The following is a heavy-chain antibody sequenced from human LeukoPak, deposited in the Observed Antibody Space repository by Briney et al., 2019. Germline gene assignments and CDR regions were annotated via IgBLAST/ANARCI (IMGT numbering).Heavy chain of an antibody. Sequence: ASVKVSCKASGYMLSRYYMHWVRQAPGQGLEWMGILTTSGGSPTYAQKFQGRVTMTRDTSTTTFYMEIHSLRSDDTAIYYCARGHSDSGYYRPFFDYWGQGTLVTVSS. CDR3: ARGHSDSGYYRPFFDY. CDR2: LTTSGGSP. CDR1: GYMLSRYY. D-gene: IGHD6-25*01. V-gene: IGHV1-46*01. J-gene: IGHJ4*02.